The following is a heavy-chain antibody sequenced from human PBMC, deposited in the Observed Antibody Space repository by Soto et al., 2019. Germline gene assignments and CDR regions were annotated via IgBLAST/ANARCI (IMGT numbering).Heavy chain of an antibody. CDR3: AGDPHEYWSSYWCDP. V-gene: IGHV1-18*01. CDR1: GYNFNIYG. D-gene: IGHD3-10*01. J-gene: IGHJ5*02. Sequence: APLKVPCKASGYNFNIYGINWVRQAPGQGLELMGWLTAYDGKTTYAEKFQGRVTMTTDASTSTAYMELRSLRSDDTAGDHCAGDPHEYWSSYWCDPWG. CDR2: LTAYDGKT.